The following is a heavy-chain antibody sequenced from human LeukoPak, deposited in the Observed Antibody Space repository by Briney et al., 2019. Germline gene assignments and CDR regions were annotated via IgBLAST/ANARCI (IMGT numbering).Heavy chain of an antibody. D-gene: IGHD4-17*01. Sequence: GGSLRLSCAASGFIFGRYWMHWVRHAPGKGLVWVSRVNSDGSHTTYADSVKGRFTISRGNAKSTVYLQMNSLRAEDTAVYYCARVAHDYGDYGPDYWGQGTPVTVSS. CDR3: ARVAHDYGDYGPDY. CDR1: GFIFGRYW. CDR2: VNSDGSHT. V-gene: IGHV3-74*01. J-gene: IGHJ4*02.